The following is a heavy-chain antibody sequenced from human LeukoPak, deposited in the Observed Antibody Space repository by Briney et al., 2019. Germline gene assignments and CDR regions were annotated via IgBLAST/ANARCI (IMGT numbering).Heavy chain of an antibody. J-gene: IGHJ3*02. CDR2: IYYSGST. Sequence: SQTLSLTCTVTGGSISSGGYYWSWIRQHPGKGLEWIGYIYYSGSTYYNPSLKSRVTMSVDTSKNQFSLKLSSVTAADTAVYYCARGYAAARSEASDIWGQGTMVTVSS. CDR3: ARGYAAARSEASDI. V-gene: IGHV4-31*03. D-gene: IGHD6-13*01. CDR1: GGSISSGGYY.